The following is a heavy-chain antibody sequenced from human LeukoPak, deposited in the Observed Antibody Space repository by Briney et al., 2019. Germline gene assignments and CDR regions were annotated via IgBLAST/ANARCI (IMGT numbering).Heavy chain of an antibody. CDR1: GYTLTELS. Sequence: GASVKVSCKVSGYTLTELSMHWVRQAPGKGLEWMGGFDPEDGETIYAQKFQGRVTMTEDTSTSTAYMELRSLRSDDTAVYYCARDQTFGVVIPAYWGQGTLVTVSS. J-gene: IGHJ4*02. CDR2: FDPEDGET. V-gene: IGHV1-24*01. CDR3: ARDQTFGVVIPAY. D-gene: IGHD3-3*01.